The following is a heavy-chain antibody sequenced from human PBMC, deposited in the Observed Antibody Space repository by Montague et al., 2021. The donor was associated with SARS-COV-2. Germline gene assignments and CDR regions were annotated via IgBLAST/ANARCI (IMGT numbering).Heavy chain of an antibody. D-gene: IGHD3-10*01. J-gene: IGHJ4*02. V-gene: IGHV2-70*11. CDR2: IDWDDDK. CDR1: GFSLTTGGMY. Sequence: PALVKPTQTLTLTCTFSGFSLTTGGMYVSWIRQPPGKALEWLARIDWDDDKYYSASLKTRLTISKDTSKTQVVLTMTDLDPLDTGTYYCARTDGFTLLGFDSWGQGTLVAVSS. CDR3: ARTDGFTLLGFDS.